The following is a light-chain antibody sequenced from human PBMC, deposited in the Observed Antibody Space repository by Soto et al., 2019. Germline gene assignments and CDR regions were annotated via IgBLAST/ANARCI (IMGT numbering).Light chain of an antibody. CDR1: QSVTSSH. CDR3: QQRSNRLT. V-gene: IGKV3D-20*02. CDR2: DAS. J-gene: IGKJ4*01. Sequence: EIVLTQTPGTLYLSPGERATLSCRASQSVTSSHLAWYQQKPGQAPRLLIFDASNRATCIPARFSGSGSGTDFTLTISGLEPEDFAVYYCQQRSNRLTFGGGTKVDIK.